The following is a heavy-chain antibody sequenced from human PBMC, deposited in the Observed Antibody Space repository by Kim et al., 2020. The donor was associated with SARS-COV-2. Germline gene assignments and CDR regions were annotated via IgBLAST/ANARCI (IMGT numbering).Heavy chain of an antibody. V-gene: IGHV7-4-1*02. Sequence: ASVKVSCKASGYTFTSYAMNWVRQAPGQGLEWMGWINTNNGNPTYAQGFTGRFVFSLDTSVSTAYLQISSLKAEDTAVYYCARQSPVDYYYDSSDAFDIWGQGTMVTVSS. CDR2: INTNNGNP. CDR3: ARQSPVDYYYDSSDAFDI. CDR1: GYTFTSYA. J-gene: IGHJ3*02. D-gene: IGHD3-22*01.